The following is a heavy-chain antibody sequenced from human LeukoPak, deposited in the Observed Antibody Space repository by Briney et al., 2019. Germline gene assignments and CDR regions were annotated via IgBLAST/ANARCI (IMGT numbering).Heavy chain of an antibody. CDR2: INPNSGGT. CDR3: ARENSGWGTFDY. CDR1: GYTFTGYY. J-gene: IGHJ4*02. Sequence: ASVRVSCKASGYTFTGYYMHWVRQAPGQGLEWMGWINPNSGGTNYAQKFQGRVTITRDTSISTAYMELSRLRSDDTAVYYCARENSGWGTFDYWGQGTLVTVSS. D-gene: IGHD6-19*01. V-gene: IGHV1-2*02.